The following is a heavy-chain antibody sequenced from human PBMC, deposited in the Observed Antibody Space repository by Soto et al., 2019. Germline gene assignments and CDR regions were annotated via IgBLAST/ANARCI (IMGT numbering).Heavy chain of an antibody. CDR2: IGTAGDT. J-gene: IGHJ4*02. Sequence: EVQLVESGGGLVQPGGSLRLSCAASGFTFSSYDMHWVRQATGKGLEWVSAIGTAGDTYYPGSVKGRFTISRENAKNSLYLQMNSLRAEDTAVYYCARSTGRPYYFDYWGQGTLVTVSS. V-gene: IGHV3-13*01. CDR3: ARSTGRPYYFDY. D-gene: IGHD1-1*01. CDR1: GFTFSSYD.